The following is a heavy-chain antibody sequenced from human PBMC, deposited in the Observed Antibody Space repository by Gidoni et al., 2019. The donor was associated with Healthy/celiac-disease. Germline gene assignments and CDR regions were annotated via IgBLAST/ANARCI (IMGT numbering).Heavy chain of an antibody. Sequence: EVQLLESGGGLVQPGGSLRLSCAASGFTFIRYAMSWVRQAPGKGLEWVSAISGSGGSTYYADSVKGRFTISRDNSKNTLYLQMNSLRAEDTAVYYCAKDLLYYYDSSPLDYWGQGTLVTVSS. V-gene: IGHV3-23*01. J-gene: IGHJ4*02. D-gene: IGHD3-22*01. CDR1: GFTFIRYA. CDR2: ISGSGGST. CDR3: AKDLLYYYDSSPLDY.